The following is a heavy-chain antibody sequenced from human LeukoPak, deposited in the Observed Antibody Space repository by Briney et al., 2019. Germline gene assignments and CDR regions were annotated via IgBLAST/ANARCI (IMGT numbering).Heavy chain of an antibody. CDR1: GGSINTYY. V-gene: IGHV4-4*07. D-gene: IGHD4-17*01. CDR3: ATGDYTFDN. J-gene: IGHJ4*02. Sequence: SETLSLTCTVSGGSINTYYWSWFRQPAGKGLEWIGRIVPSGHTIYNPSLKSRVTMSLDTSKNTFSLKLNSVTAADTAVYYCATGDYTFDNWGQGTLVTVSS. CDR2: IVPSGHT.